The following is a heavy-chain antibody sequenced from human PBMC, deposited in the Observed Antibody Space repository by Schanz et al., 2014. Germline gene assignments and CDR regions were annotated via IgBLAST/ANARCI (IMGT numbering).Heavy chain of an antibody. V-gene: IGHV3-30*14. J-gene: IGHJ6*02. CDR1: GFTFSSYA. CDR2: ISNDGSIK. D-gene: IGHD6-13*01. CDR3: AREEGWGIAAAGPKHYYYGMDV. Sequence: QVQLLQFGGGVVQPGRSLRLSCAASGFTFSSYAMHWVRQAPGKGLEWVALISNDGSIKYYADSVKGRFTVSRDSGQNSLYLQMNSLRAEDTAVYYCAREEGWGIAAAGPKHYYYGMDVWGQGTTVTVSS.